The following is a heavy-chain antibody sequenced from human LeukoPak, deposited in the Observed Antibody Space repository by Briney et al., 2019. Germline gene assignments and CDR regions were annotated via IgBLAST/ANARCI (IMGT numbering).Heavy chain of an antibody. Sequence: GGSLRFSCAASGFSFSSYVMSWVRQAPGKRLEWVSSISGRGGSTFYADPVKGRLTISRDISTNIVYLQMDSLRVDDTAVYYCARHIDSSHYPFDYWGQGTLVTVSS. CDR1: GFSFSSYV. J-gene: IGHJ4*02. CDR3: ARHIDSSHYPFDY. D-gene: IGHD6-13*01. CDR2: ISGRGGST. V-gene: IGHV3-23*01.